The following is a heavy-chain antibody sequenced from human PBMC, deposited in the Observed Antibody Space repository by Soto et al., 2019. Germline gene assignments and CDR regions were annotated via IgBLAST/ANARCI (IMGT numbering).Heavy chain of an antibody. CDR3: TRDMDYGDRAFGDY. D-gene: IGHD4-17*01. V-gene: IGHV3-30-3*01. J-gene: IGHJ4*02. CDR2: ISSDGTKK. Sequence: QVQLVESGGGVVQPGRSLRLSCAASGFIFSSFAVYRVRQAPGKGLEWVAVISSDGTKKYYADSVKGRFTISRDNSQNTLFLQMNSLRAEDTALYYCTRDMDYGDRAFGDYWGQGTLVTVSS. CDR1: GFIFSSFA.